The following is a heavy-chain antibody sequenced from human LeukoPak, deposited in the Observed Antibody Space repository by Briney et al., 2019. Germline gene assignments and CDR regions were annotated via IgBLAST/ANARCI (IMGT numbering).Heavy chain of an antibody. CDR1: GGSINTYY. V-gene: IGHV4-59*01. CDR3: ARHCGGDCFPSLDH. Sequence: SETLSLTCTVSGGSINTYYWSWIRQPPGKELDGMGYIYYSGSTNYNPSLKSRVTISVDTSKNQFSLKLSSVTAADTAVYYCARHCGGDCFPSLDHWGQGTLVTVSS. J-gene: IGHJ4*02. D-gene: IGHD2-21*02. CDR2: IYYSGST.